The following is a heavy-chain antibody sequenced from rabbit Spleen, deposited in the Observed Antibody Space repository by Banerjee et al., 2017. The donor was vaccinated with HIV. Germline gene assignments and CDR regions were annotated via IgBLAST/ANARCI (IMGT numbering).Heavy chain of an antibody. V-gene: IGHV1S43*01. CDR1: GIDFTNYY. CDR3: ARAIVPWLGLTRLDL. D-gene: IGHD4-1*01. CDR2: IYAARGTT. J-gene: IGHJ3*01. Sequence: QSLEESGGGLVQPEGSLALTCKASGIDFTNYYITWVRQAPGKGLEWIGIIYAARGTTDYASWVNGRFTISSDNAQSTVDLKMTSLTAADTATYFCARAIVPWLGLTRLDLWGQGTLVTVS.